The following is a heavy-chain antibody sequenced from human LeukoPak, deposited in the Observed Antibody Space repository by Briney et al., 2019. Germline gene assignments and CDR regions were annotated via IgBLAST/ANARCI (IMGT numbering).Heavy chain of an antibody. CDR3: ARRSDSGSDDGEDYFDY. CDR2: MYYDGTT. V-gene: IGHV4-39*01. D-gene: IGHD1-26*01. CDR1: GGSIFSTSFY. J-gene: IGHJ4*02. Sequence: PSGTLSLACTVSGGSIFSTSFYWGWIRQPPGKGLEWIGSMYYDGTTYHNPSLKSRVTISVDTSNSQFSLRLTSVTAADTAVYFCARRSDSGSDDGEDYFDYWGQGTLVTVSS.